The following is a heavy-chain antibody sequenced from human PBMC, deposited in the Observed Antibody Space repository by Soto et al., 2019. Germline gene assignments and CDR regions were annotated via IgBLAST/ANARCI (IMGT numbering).Heavy chain of an antibody. CDR3: ARVMAAMQNWLDP. Sequence: SETLSLTCIVSGGSISSIDYFWSWIRQPPGKGLEWIGFIYHTGTTYYNPSLRSRVTISIDTSKSQFSMKLNSVTAADTAVYYCARVMAAMQNWLDPWGQGTLVTVSS. D-gene: IGHD2-2*01. J-gene: IGHJ5*02. CDR1: GGSISSIDYF. V-gene: IGHV4-30-4*01. CDR2: IYHTGTT.